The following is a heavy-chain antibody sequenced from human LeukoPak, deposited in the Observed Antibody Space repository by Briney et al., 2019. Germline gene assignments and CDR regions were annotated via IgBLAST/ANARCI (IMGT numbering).Heavy chain of an antibody. J-gene: IGHJ5*02. D-gene: IGHD2-8*01. CDR2: IYTSGST. CDR1: GGSISSGSYY. CDR3: ARDKCTNGVCFNWFDP. Sequence: PSETLSLTCTVSGGSISSGSYYWSWIRQSAGKGLEWIGRIYTSGSTNYNPSLKSRVTISVDTSKNQFSLKLSSVTAADTAVYYCARDKCTNGVCFNWFDPWGQGTLVTVSS. V-gene: IGHV4-61*02.